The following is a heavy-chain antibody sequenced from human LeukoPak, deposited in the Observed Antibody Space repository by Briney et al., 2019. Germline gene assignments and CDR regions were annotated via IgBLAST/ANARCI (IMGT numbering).Heavy chain of an antibody. Sequence: GGSLRLSCAASGFTFSSYEMNWVRQAPGKGLEWVSYISSSGSTIYYAASVKGRFTISRDNAKNSLYLQMNSLRAEDTAVYYCARVASEIVVVTRRSWGQGTLVTVSS. CDR1: GFTFSSYE. V-gene: IGHV3-48*03. J-gene: IGHJ4*02. CDR2: ISSSGSTI. D-gene: IGHD3-22*01. CDR3: ARVASEIVVVTRRS.